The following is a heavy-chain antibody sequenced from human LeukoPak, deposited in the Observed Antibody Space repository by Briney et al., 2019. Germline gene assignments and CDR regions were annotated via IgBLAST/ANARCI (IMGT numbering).Heavy chain of an antibody. CDR2: IIPIFGTA. V-gene: IGHV1-69*05. J-gene: IGHJ5*02. CDR3: AKGGPFEYSSSRDWFDP. CDR1: GGTFSSYA. D-gene: IGHD6-6*01. Sequence: ASVKVSCKASGGTFSSYAISWVRQAPGQGLEWMGGIIPIFGTANYAQKFQGRVTITTDESTSTAYMELSSLRSEDTAVYYCAKGGPFEYSSSRDWFDPWGQGTLVTVSS.